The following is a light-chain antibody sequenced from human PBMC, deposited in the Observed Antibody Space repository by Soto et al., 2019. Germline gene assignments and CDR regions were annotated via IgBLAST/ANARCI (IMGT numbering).Light chain of an antibody. CDR3: QQYNSYTWT. Sequence: IQMTQSPAALSASVGDSVTITCRASQSVSDWLAWYQQKPGKAPKLLIYDASKLENVVTSRFSGSGSGTEVRLTISSLQPDEFATYYCQQYNSYTWTFGQGTKVDI. V-gene: IGKV1-5*01. CDR2: DAS. CDR1: QSVSDW. J-gene: IGKJ1*01.